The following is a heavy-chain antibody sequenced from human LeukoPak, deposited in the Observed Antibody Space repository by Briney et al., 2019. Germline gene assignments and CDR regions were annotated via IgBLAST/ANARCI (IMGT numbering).Heavy chain of an antibody. V-gene: IGHV3-23*01. D-gene: IGHD3-3*01. J-gene: IGHJ4*02. Sequence: GGTLRLSCAASGFTFSNYGMNWVRQAPGKGLEWVSAISGSGHNTYYADSVKGRFTISRDNSKNTLYLQMNSLRAEDTAVYYCAKDGRFLEWLYDYWGQGTLVTVSS. CDR2: ISGSGHNT. CDR3: AKDGRFLEWLYDY. CDR1: GFTFSNYG.